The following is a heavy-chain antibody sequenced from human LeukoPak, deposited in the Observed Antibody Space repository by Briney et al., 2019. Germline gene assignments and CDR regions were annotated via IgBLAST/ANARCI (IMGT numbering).Heavy chain of an antibody. Sequence: GESLKISCKVSGYSFINYWIAWVRQMPGKGLEWMGIIYPGDSETRYSPSFQGQVTISADKSISTAYLQWSSLKASDTAMYYCVRPYGDFDYWGQGTLVTVSS. J-gene: IGHJ4*02. D-gene: IGHD4-17*01. CDR1: GYSFINYW. CDR3: VRPYGDFDY. CDR2: IYPGDSET. V-gene: IGHV5-51*01.